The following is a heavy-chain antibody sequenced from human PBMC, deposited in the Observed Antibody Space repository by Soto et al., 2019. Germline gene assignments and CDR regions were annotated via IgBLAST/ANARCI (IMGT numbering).Heavy chain of an antibody. Sequence: QVTLKESGPVLVKPTETLTLTCTVSGFSLSNARMGVSWIRQPPGKALEWLAHIFSNDEKSYSTSLKSRLTISKDTSKSQVVLTMTNMDPVDTATYYCARSAYSNYGGYYYYYMDVWGKGTTVTVSS. D-gene: IGHD4-4*01. CDR2: IFSNDEK. CDR1: GFSLSNARMG. V-gene: IGHV2-26*01. J-gene: IGHJ6*03. CDR3: ARSAYSNYGGYYYYYMDV.